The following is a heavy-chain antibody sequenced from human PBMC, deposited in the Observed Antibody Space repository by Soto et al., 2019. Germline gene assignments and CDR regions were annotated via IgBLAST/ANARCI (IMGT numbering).Heavy chain of an antibody. V-gene: IGHV4-31*03. CDR2: IYYTGST. CDR3: ARGSQLERDAFDI. CDR1: GVSISSGGYS. D-gene: IGHD1-1*01. J-gene: IGHJ3*02. Sequence: QVQLQESGPGLVKPSQTLSLTCTVSGVSISSGGYSWSWIRQHPGKGLEWIGYIYYTGSTYYNPSLMSRVTMSLDTFKNQFSLKLTSVTVAESAVYYCARGSQLERDAFDIWGQGTMVTVSS.